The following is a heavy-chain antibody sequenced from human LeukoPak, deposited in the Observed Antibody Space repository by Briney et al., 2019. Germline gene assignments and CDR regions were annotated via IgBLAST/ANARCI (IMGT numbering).Heavy chain of an antibody. Sequence: GSSVKVSCKASGGTFSSYTISWVRQAPGQGLEWMGRIIPILGTANYAQKFQGRVTITADKSTSTAYMELSSLRSEDTAVYYCHCSSTSCYLQGFDPWGQGTLDTVSS. CDR2: IIPILGTA. CDR1: GGTFSSYT. J-gene: IGHJ5*02. CDR3: HCSSTSCYLQGFDP. D-gene: IGHD2-2*01. V-gene: IGHV1-69*08.